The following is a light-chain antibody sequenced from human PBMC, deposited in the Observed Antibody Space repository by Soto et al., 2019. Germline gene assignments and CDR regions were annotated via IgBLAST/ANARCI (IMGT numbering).Light chain of an antibody. CDR2: AAS. J-gene: IGKJ1*01. CDR3: QNYNSAPRT. CDR1: QGISTY. V-gene: IGKV1-27*01. Sequence: DIQMTQSPSSLSASVGDRVTITCRASQGISTYLAWYQQKPGKVPKLLIYAASTLQSGVPSRFSGSGSGTDFTLTISSLQPEDVAPYYCQNYNSAPRTFGQGTKVEIK.